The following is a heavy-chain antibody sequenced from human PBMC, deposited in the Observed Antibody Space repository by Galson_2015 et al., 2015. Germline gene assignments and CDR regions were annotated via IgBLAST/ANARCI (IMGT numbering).Heavy chain of an antibody. Sequence: SLRLSCAASGFTVSSNYMSWVRQAPGKGLEWVSFIYSGGTIYYADSVKGRFTISRDNARNSLYLQMNSLRDEDTAVYYCARSVASSPKKRIIDYWGQGTLVTVSS. CDR3: ARSVASSPKKRIIDY. D-gene: IGHD6-13*01. V-gene: IGHV3-53*01. J-gene: IGHJ4*02. CDR1: GFTVSSNY. CDR2: IYSGGTI.